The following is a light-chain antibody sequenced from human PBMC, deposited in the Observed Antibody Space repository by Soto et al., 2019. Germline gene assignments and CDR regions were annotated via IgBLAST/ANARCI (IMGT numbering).Light chain of an antibody. J-gene: IGKJ1*01. CDR1: QSVLYSSNNKNY. Sequence: DTVMTQSPDSLAVSLGERATINCKSSQSVLYSSNNKNYLAWYQQKPGQPPKLLIYCASTRECGVPERFSGSGSGTDFTLTISSLQAEDVAVYYCQQYYSTPWTFGQGTKVDIK. V-gene: IGKV4-1*01. CDR2: CAS. CDR3: QQYYSTPWT.